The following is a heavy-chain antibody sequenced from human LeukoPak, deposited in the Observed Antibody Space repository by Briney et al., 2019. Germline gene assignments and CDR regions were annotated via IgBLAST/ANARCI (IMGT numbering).Heavy chain of an antibody. CDR1: GGSISSSNYY. Sequence: SETLSLTCTVSGGSISSSNYYWGWIRQPPGKGLEWIGSIYYSGITYYNPSLKSRVTISVDTSNNQFSLKLSSVTAADTAMYYCARLLIYCSSTSCYFDYWGQGTLVTVSS. V-gene: IGHV4-39*01. D-gene: IGHD2-2*01. CDR2: IYYSGIT. CDR3: ARLLIYCSSTSCYFDY. J-gene: IGHJ4*02.